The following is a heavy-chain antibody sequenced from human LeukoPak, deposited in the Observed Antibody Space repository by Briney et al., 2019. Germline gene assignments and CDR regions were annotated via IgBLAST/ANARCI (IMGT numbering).Heavy chain of an antibody. CDR1: GFTFSSYS. CDR3: AREGGSPTAEFDY. Sequence: GGSLRLSCAASGFTFSSYSMNWVRQAPGKGLEWVSSISSSSSYIYYADSVKGRFTISRDNAKNSLYLQMNSLRAEDTAVYYCAREGGSPTAEFDYWGQGTLVTVSS. CDR2: ISSSSSYI. J-gene: IGHJ4*02. D-gene: IGHD6-19*01. V-gene: IGHV3-21*01.